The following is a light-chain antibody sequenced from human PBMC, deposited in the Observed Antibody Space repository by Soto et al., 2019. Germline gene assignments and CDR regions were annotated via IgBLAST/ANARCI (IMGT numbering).Light chain of an antibody. V-gene: IGKV3-20*01. CDR1: QSVSSSY. J-gene: IGKJ2*01. CDR2: GAS. Sequence: EIVLTQSPGTLSLSPGERATLSCRASQSVSSSYLAWYQQKPGQAPRLLIYGASSSATGIPDRFSGSGPWTDFTLTTSILETEDFALYYCQQYGSSLMYTFGQRTKVEIK. CDR3: QQYGSSLMYT.